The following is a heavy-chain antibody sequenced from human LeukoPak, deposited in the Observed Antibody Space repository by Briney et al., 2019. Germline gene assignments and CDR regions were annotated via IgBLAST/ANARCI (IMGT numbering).Heavy chain of an antibody. CDR1: GYTFTSYG. CDR3: ARLYDFWSGSNQHVGGNYDY. J-gene: IGHJ4*02. D-gene: IGHD3-3*01. V-gene: IGHV1-18*01. Sequence: ASVKVSCKASGYTFTSYGISWVRQAPGQGLEWMGWISAYNGNTNYAQKLQGRVTMTTDTSTSTAYMEQRSLRSDDTAVYYCARLYDFWSGSNQHVGGNYDYWGQGTLVTVSS. CDR2: ISAYNGNT.